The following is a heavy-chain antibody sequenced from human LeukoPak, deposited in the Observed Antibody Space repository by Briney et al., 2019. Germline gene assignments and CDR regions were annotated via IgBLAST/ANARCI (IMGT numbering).Heavy chain of an antibody. Sequence: SGGSLRLSCAASGFRFSGYWTHWVRQAPGKGLVWVSLINTDGGRTAYADSVKGRFTISRDNAKNTLYLQMNSLRAEDTAVYYCARESGYTYGAWGQGTLVTVSS. CDR2: INTDGGRT. D-gene: IGHD6-13*01. V-gene: IGHV3-74*01. CDR3: ARESGYTYGA. J-gene: IGHJ4*02. CDR1: GFRFSGYW.